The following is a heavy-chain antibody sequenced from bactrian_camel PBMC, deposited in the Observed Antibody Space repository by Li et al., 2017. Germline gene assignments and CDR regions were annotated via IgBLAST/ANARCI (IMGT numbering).Heavy chain of an antibody. CDR1: GYTYNRNC. V-gene: IGHV3S1*01. CDR3: TARGDSYGY. CDR2: IYTGSGNT. D-gene: IGHD4*01. J-gene: IGHJ4*01. Sequence: VQLVESGGGSVQAGGSLRLSCAASGYTYNRNCMAWFRQAPGKEREGVARIYTGSGNTYYADSVKGRFTISQDNAKNTVYLQMNSLKSEDTALYYCTARGDSYGYWRQGTQVTVS.